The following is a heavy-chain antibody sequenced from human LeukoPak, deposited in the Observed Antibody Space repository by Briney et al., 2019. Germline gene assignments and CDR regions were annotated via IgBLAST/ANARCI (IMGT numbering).Heavy chain of an antibody. V-gene: IGHV3-30-3*01. CDR3: AREVMVATSDY. CDR1: GFTFSSYA. D-gene: IGHD5-12*01. J-gene: IGHJ4*02. Sequence: GRFLRLSCAASGFTFSSYAMHWVRQAPGKGLEWVAVISYDGSNKYYADSVKGRFTISRDNSKNTLYLQMNSLRAEDTAVYYCAREVMVATSDYWGQGTLVTVSS. CDR2: ISYDGSNK.